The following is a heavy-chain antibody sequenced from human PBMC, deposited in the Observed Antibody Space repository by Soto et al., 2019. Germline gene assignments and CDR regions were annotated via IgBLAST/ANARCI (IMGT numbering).Heavy chain of an antibody. CDR2: IYPGDSDT. CDR1: GFTFTSYW. V-gene: IGHV5-51*01. J-gene: IGHJ4*02. Sequence: GESLKISCKGSGFTFTSYWIGWVRQMPGKGLEWMGIIYPGDSDTRYSPSFQGQVTISADKSISTAYLQWSSLKASDTAMYYCARLNDILTGYVDYWGQGTLVTVSS. D-gene: IGHD3-9*01. CDR3: ARLNDILTGYVDY.